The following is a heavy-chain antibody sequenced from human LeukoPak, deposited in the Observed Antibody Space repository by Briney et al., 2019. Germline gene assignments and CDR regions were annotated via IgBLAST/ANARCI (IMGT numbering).Heavy chain of an antibody. D-gene: IGHD3-3*01. V-gene: IGHV4-59*01. Sequence: SETLSLTCTVSGGSISSYYWSWIRQPPGKGLEWIGYIYYSGNTNYNPSLKSRVTISGDTSKNQFSLKLSSVTAADTAVYYCARGLDFWSGYSSFQHWGQGTLVTVSS. CDR3: ARGLDFWSGYSSFQH. J-gene: IGHJ1*01. CDR2: IYYSGNT. CDR1: GGSISSYY.